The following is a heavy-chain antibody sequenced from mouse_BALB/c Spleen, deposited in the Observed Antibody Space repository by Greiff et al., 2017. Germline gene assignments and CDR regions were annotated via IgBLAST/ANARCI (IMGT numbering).Heavy chain of an antibody. J-gene: IGHJ4*01. D-gene: IGHD2-1*01. CDR2: IYPGDGDT. CDR1: GYAFSSYW. Sequence: VQLQQSGAELVRPGSSVKISCKASGYAFSSYWMNWVKQRPGQGLEWIGQIYPGDGDTNYNGKFKGKATLTADKSSSTAYMQLSSLTSEDSAVYFCARGGGKPYYYAMDYWGQGTSVTVSS. V-gene: IGHV1-80*01. CDR3: ARGGGKPYYYAMDY.